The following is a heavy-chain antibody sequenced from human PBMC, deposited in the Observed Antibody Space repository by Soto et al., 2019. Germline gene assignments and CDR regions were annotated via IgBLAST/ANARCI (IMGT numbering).Heavy chain of an antibody. CDR1: GFTFSSYA. CDR2: ISYDGSNK. CDR3: AREKGYWSSTSCDYGMDV. V-gene: IGHV3-30-3*01. Sequence: QVQLVESGGGVVQPGRSLRLSCAASGFTFSSYAMHWVRQAPGKGLEWVAVISYDGSNKYYADYVKGRFTISRDNSKNTLSLQMNSLRAEDTAVYYCAREKGYWSSTSCDYGMDVWGQGTTVTVSS. D-gene: IGHD2-2*01. J-gene: IGHJ6*02.